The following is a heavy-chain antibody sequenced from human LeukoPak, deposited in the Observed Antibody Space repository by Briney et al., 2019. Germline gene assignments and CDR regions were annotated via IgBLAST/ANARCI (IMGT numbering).Heavy chain of an antibody. CDR2: INPSGGST. V-gene: IGHV1-46*01. D-gene: IGHD2-15*01. CDR1: GSNFTSYY. J-gene: IGHJ4*02. Sequence: ASVKVSFKASGSNFTSYYMHWVRQAPAQGLEWMGIINPSGGSTSYAQKFQGRVTMTRDTSTCTVYMELSSLRSEDTAVYYCARGGVSKVVAATHYYFDYWGQGTLVTVSS. CDR3: ARGGVSKVVAATHYYFDY.